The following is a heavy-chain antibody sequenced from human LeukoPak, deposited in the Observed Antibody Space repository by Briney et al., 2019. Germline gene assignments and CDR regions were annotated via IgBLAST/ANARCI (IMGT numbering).Heavy chain of an antibody. CDR3: AKDWQAGSYYDY. V-gene: IGHV3-23*01. D-gene: IGHD1-26*01. CDR2: LSAGDT. J-gene: IGHJ4*02. CDR1: GFTFSNYG. Sequence: GGSLRLPCAASGFTFSNYGMSWVRQAPGKGLEWVSGLSAGDTYYADSVKGRFTISRDNSKNTLYLQMNSLRAEDTGIYYCAKDWQAGSYYDYWGQGTLVTVSS.